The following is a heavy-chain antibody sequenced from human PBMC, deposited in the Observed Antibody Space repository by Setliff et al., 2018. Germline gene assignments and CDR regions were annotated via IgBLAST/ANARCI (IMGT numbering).Heavy chain of an antibody. CDR2: INSDGSDSSA. CDR1: GFTFSNCW. D-gene: IGHD6-13*01. V-gene: IGHV3-74*01. CDR3: ARPRGYSDRWYYDALDI. J-gene: IGHJ3*02. Sequence: PGGSLRLSCAASGFTFSNCWMQWVRQAPGKGLVWVSRINSDGSDSSASYADSVKGRFTISRDNAKKTLYLQMNSLRVEDTAVYYCARPRGYSDRWYYDALDIWGQGTMVTVSS.